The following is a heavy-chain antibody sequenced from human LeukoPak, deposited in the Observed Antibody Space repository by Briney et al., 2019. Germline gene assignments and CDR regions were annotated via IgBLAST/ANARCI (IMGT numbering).Heavy chain of an antibody. CDR1: GGSISSGSYY. V-gene: IGHV4-61*02. J-gene: IGHJ3*02. CDR3: ARDLGFTYYDFWSGYFMGDAFGI. Sequence: SETLSLTCTVSGGSISSGSYYWSWIRQPAGKGLEWIGRIYTSGSTNYNPSLKSRVTISVDTSKNQFSLKLSSVTAADTAVYYCARDLGFTYYDFWSGYFMGDAFGIWGQGTMVTVSS. D-gene: IGHD3-3*01. CDR2: IYTSGST.